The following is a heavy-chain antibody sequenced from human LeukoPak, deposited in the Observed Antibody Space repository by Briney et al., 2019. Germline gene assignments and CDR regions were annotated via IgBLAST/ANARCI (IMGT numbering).Heavy chain of an antibody. CDR1: GYTFTSYA. V-gene: IGHV1-3*01. Sequence: ASVTVSCKASGYTFTSYAMHWVRQAPGQRLEWMGWINAGNGNTKYSQKFQGRVTITRDTSASTAYMELSSLRSEDTAVYYCAREPTKTPVTTPGPQHGARATLATVPS. CDR3: AREPTKTPVTTPGPQH. J-gene: IGHJ1*01. CDR2: INAGNGNT. D-gene: IGHD4-17*01.